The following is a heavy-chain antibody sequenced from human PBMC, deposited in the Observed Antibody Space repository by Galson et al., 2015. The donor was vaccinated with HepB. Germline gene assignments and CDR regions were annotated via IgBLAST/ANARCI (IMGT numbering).Heavy chain of an antibody. Sequence: SLRLSCAASGFTFSDYYMSWIRQAPGKGLEWISCISISSTYTNYADSVKGRFTISRDNAKNSLYLEMNSLRAEDTAVYYCVRDGGVHYGDPRDYWGRGTLVTVSS. V-gene: IGHV3-11*06. J-gene: IGHJ4*02. CDR1: GFTFSDYY. CDR3: VRDGGVHYGDPRDY. CDR2: ISISSTYT. D-gene: IGHD4-17*01.